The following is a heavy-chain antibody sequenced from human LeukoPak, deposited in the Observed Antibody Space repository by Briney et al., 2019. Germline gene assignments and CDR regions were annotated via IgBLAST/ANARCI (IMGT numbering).Heavy chain of an antibody. CDR2: IYYSGST. J-gene: IGHJ5*02. D-gene: IGHD6-13*01. CDR1: GGSFSGYY. V-gene: IGHV4-59*08. CDR3: ARQQQRANWFDP. Sequence: SETLSLTCAVYGGSFSGYYWSWIRQPPGKGLEWIGYIYYSGSTNYNPSLKSRVTISVDTSKNLFSLKLSSVTAADTAVYYCARQQQRANWFDPWGQGTLVTVSS.